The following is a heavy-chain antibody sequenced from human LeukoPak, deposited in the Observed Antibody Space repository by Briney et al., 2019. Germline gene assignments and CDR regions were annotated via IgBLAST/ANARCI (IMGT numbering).Heavy chain of an antibody. CDR1: GFTFDDYA. CDR3: AKGGSSSWYGDWFDP. Sequence: GGSLRLSCAASGFTFDDYAMHWVRQAPGKGLEWVSGISWNSGSIGYADSVKGRFTISRDNAKNSLYLQMNSLRAEDTALYYCAKGGSSSWYGDWFDPWGQGTLVTVSS. D-gene: IGHD6-13*01. CDR2: ISWNSGSI. V-gene: IGHV3-9*01. J-gene: IGHJ5*02.